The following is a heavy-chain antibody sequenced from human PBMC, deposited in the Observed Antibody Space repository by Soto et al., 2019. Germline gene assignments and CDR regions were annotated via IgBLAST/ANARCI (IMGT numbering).Heavy chain of an antibody. D-gene: IGHD3-10*01. J-gene: IGHJ4*02. Sequence: QVQLVESGGGVVQPGRSLRLSCAASGFTFSSYALHWVRQAPGKGLEWVAVISYDGSNKYYADSVKGRFTISRDNSKNTLYLHMNSLTAEDTAVYYCARGHLYYYGSGNYYQTFWGQGTLVTVSS. CDR3: ARGHLYYYGSGNYYQTF. V-gene: IGHV3-30*04. CDR2: ISYDGSNK. CDR1: GFTFSSYA.